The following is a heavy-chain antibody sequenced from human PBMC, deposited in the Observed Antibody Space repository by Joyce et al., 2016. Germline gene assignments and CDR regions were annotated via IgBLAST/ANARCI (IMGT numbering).Heavy chain of an antibody. CDR2: INWNGGMT. CDR1: GFTFDDYG. D-gene: IGHD6-13*01. Sequence: EVRLVESGGSVVRPGGSLRLSCAASGFTFDDYGVIWVRQVPGKGLEWVSGINWNGGMTGYADSVKGRFTISRDNAKNSLLLQMNSLRADDTALYYCARDVTGAAAGTSADYWGQGTLVTVSS. CDR3: ARDVTGAAAGTSADY. J-gene: IGHJ4*02. V-gene: IGHV3-20*04.